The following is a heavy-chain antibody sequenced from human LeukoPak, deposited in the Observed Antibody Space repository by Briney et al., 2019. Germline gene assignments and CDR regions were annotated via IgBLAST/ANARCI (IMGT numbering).Heavy chain of an antibody. D-gene: IGHD2-15*01. CDR2: IQFDGGDE. Sequence: PGGSLRLSCTASGFLFSTYGMHWVRQAPGKGLEWISFIQFDGGDEFYADSVKGRFIISRDNSKNTLYLQMNSLRTEDTSVYYCAEDQKLQPFHYWDQGTLVTVSS. V-gene: IGHV3-30*02. CDR1: GFLFSTYG. CDR3: AEDQKLQPFHY. J-gene: IGHJ4*02.